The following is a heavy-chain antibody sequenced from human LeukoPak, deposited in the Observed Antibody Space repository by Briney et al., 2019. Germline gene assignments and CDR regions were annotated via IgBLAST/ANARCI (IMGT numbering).Heavy chain of an antibody. Sequence: GRSLRLSCAASGFTFSSYGMHWVRHAPGKGLEWVAVISYDGSNKYYADSVKGRFTISRDNSKNTLYLQMNSLRAEDTAVYYCAKLPGIAAAGPFDYWGQGTLVTVSS. CDR2: ISYDGSNK. J-gene: IGHJ4*02. D-gene: IGHD6-13*01. CDR3: AKLPGIAAAGPFDY. CDR1: GFTFSSYG. V-gene: IGHV3-30*18.